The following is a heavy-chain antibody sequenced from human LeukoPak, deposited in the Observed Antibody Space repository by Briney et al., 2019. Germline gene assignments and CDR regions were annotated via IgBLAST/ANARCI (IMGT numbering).Heavy chain of an antibody. CDR2: IIPIFATA. CDR1: GGTFSSYA. D-gene: IGHD3-3*01. Sequence: VKVSCKASGGTFSSYAISWVRQAPGQGLEWMGGIIPIFATANYAQKFQGRVTITTDESTSTAYMELSSLRSEDTAVYYCARAVVSDYDFWSGYQTTLDYWGQGTLVTVSS. V-gene: IGHV1-69*05. J-gene: IGHJ4*02. CDR3: ARAVVSDYDFWSGYQTTLDY.